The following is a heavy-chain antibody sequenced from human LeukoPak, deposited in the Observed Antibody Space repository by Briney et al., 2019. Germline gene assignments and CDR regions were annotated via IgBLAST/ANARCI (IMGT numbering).Heavy chain of an antibody. Sequence: GGSLRLSCAASGFTFGSYGMHWVRQAPGKGLEWVTFIRSDGSNKYYADSVRGRFTISRDNAKNSLYLQMNSLRVEDTAVYYCARERGWFGESYYFDYWGQGTLVTVSS. D-gene: IGHD3-10*01. CDR2: IRSDGSNK. CDR3: ARERGWFGESYYFDY. J-gene: IGHJ4*02. V-gene: IGHV3-30*02. CDR1: GFTFGSYG.